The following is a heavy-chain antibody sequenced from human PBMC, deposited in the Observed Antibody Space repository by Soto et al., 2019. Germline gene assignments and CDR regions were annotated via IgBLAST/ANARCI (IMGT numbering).Heavy chain of an antibody. Sequence: QVQLVQSGAEVKKPGSSVKVSCKASGGTFSSYTISWVRQAPGQGLEWMGRIIPILGIANYAQKFQGRVTITADKSTSTAYMERSSLRSQDTAVYYCAREEGYDYVWRNDDAFDIWGQGTMVTVSS. J-gene: IGHJ3*02. V-gene: IGHV1-69*08. CDR3: AREEGYDYVWRNDDAFDI. D-gene: IGHD3-16*01. CDR1: GGTFSSYT. CDR2: IIPILGIA.